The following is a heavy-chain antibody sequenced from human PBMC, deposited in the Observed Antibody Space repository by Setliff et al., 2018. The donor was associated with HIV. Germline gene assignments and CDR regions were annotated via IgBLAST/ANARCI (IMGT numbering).Heavy chain of an antibody. CDR1: GGSITTYY. D-gene: IGHD4-17*01. J-gene: IGHJ5*02. V-gene: IGHV4-59*01. CDR3: AGNDFGDYVYH. CDR2: IYYSGST. Sequence: SETLSLTCTVSGGSITTYYWSWIRQPPGKGLEWIGYIYYSGSTAYNPSLKSRVTISLDTSKNQFSLKLSSVTAADTAVYYCAGNDFGDYVYHWGQGTLVTVSS.